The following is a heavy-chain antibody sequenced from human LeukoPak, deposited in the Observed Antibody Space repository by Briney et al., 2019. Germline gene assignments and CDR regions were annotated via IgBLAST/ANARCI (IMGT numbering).Heavy chain of an antibody. CDR2: ISSSSSTT. CDR3: ARDRRDCGGDCYPFDY. J-gene: IGHJ4*02. CDR1: GFTFSNAW. Sequence: PGGSLRLSCAASGFTFSNAWMSWVRQAPGKGLEWVSYISSSSSTTHYADSVKGRFTISRDNAKNSLYLQMNSLRDEDTAVYYCARDRRDCGGDCYPFDYWGQGTLVTVSS. D-gene: IGHD2-21*02. V-gene: IGHV3-48*02.